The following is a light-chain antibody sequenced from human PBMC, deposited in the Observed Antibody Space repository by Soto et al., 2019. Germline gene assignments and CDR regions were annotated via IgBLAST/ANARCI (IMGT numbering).Light chain of an antibody. CDR3: AAWDARLSGHV. Sequence: QSVLTQSPSASGTPGQRVTISCYGSSSNIGSYPVYWYQQLPGTAPKLLINSDDQRPSGVPDRFSASKSGTSASLATSGLRSEDEADYYCAAWDARLSGHVFGDGTKLTV. CDR2: SDD. V-gene: IGLV1-47*02. CDR1: SSNIGSYP. J-gene: IGLJ1*01.